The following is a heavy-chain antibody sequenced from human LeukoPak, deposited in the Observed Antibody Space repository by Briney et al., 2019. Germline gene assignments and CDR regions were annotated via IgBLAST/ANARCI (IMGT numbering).Heavy chain of an antibody. Sequence: PGGSLRLSCAASGFTFSTCSMNWVRQAPGKGLEWVSAIIGSGDSTYYADSVKGRFTISRDNSKNTLYLQMNSLRAEDTAVYYCAKRYCSSTSCSYYYYYYGLDVWGQGTTVTVSS. D-gene: IGHD2-2*01. CDR1: GFTFSTCS. J-gene: IGHJ6*02. CDR2: IIGSGDST. CDR3: AKRYCSSTSCSYYYYYYGLDV. V-gene: IGHV3-23*01.